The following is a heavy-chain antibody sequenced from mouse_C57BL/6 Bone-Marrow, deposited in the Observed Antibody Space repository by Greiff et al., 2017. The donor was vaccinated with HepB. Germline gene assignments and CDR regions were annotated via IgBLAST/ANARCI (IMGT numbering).Heavy chain of an antibody. J-gene: IGHJ2*01. CDR2: IDPNSGGT. D-gene: IGHD1-1*01. CDR3: ARPVVGVDFDY. V-gene: IGHV1-72*01. CDR1: GYTFTSYW. Sequence: VKLQESGAELVKPGASVKLSCKASGYTFTSYWMHWVKQRPGRGLEWIGRIDPNSGGTKYNEKFKSKATLTVDKPSSTAYMPLSSLTSEDSAVYYCARPVVGVDFDYWGQGTTLTVSS.